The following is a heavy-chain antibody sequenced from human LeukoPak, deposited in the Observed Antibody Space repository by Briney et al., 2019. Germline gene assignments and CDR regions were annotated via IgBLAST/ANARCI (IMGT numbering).Heavy chain of an antibody. CDR1: GFTFSSYG. V-gene: IGHV3-23*01. Sequence: PGRSLRLSCAASGFTFSSYGMRWVRQAPGKGLEWVSTITTSDGNTYYADSVKGRFTVSRDNSKNTLFLQMNSLRAEDTAVYYCAKDGGLWVSAHWGDSWGRGTLVTVSS. J-gene: IGHJ4*02. D-gene: IGHD7-27*01. CDR3: AKDGGLWVSAHWGDS. CDR2: ITTSDGNT.